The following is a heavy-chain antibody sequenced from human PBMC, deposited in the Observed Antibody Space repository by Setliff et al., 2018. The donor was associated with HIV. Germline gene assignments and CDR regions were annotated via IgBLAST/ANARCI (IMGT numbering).Heavy chain of an antibody. CDR1: GFIFSDYS. CDR2: ISSSTYI. CDR3: AREIRAGDYPPYNYYFYMDV. V-gene: IGHV3-21*01. J-gene: IGHJ6*03. D-gene: IGHD4-17*01. Sequence: PGGSLRLSCAASGFIFSDYSMNWVRQAPGKGLEWVSSISSSTYIYYVDSVKGRFTISRDNAKNSLFLQMNSLRAEDTALYYCAREIRAGDYPPYNYYFYMDVWGKGTTVTVSS.